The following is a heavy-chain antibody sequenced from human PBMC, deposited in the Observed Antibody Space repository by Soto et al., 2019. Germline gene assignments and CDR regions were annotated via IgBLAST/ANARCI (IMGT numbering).Heavy chain of an antibody. Sequence: GESLKISCKGSGYSFTSYWIGWVRQMPGKGLEWMGIIYPGDSDTRYSPSFQGQVTISADKSISTAYLQWSSLKASDTAMYYCARSPNYGSGSYYKIHNWFDPWGQGTLVTVS. CDR3: ARSPNYGSGSYYKIHNWFDP. CDR2: IYPGDSDT. J-gene: IGHJ5*02. V-gene: IGHV5-51*01. D-gene: IGHD3-10*01. CDR1: GYSFTSYW.